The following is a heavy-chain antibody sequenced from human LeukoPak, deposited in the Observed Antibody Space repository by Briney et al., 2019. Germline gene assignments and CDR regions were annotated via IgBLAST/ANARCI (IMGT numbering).Heavy chain of an antibody. D-gene: IGHD4-11*01. CDR2: ISAYNGNT. J-gene: IGHJ4*02. CDR3: ARGRGSNSYFDY. V-gene: IGHV1-18*01. Sequence: ASVKVSCKASGGTFSSYAISWVRQAPGQGLEWMGWISAYNGNTNYAQKLQGRVTMTTDTSTSTAYMELRSLRSDDTAVYYCARGRGSNSYFDYWGQGTLVTVSS. CDR1: GGTFSSYA.